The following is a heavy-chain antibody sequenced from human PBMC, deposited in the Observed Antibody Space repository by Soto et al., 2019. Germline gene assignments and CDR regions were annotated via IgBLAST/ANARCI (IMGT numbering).Heavy chain of an antibody. D-gene: IGHD3-22*01. CDR3: ARGYHYYDSSGYDKWDAFDI. J-gene: IGHJ3*02. V-gene: IGHV3-21*01. Sequence: ESGGGLVKPRGSLRLSCAASGFTFSSYSMNWVRQAPGKGLEWVSSISSSSSYIYYADSVKGRFTISRDNAKNSLYLQMNSLRAEDTAVYYCARGYHYYDSSGYDKWDAFDIWGQGTMVTVSS. CDR2: ISSSSSYI. CDR1: GFTFSSYS.